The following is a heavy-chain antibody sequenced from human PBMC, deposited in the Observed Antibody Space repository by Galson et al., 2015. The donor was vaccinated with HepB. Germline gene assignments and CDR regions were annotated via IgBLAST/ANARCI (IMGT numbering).Heavy chain of an antibody. D-gene: IGHD6-13*01. J-gene: IGHJ6*02. CDR1: GFTFSSYW. CDR3: AREIVYSSLSFYYYGMVD. CDR2: IKQDGSEK. Sequence: SLRLSCAASGFTFSSYWMSWVRQAPGKGLEWVANIKQDGSEKYYVDSVKGRFTISRDNAKNSLYLQMNSLRAEDTAVYYCAREIVYSSLSFYYYGMVDWGHGTTVPAS. V-gene: IGHV3-7*01.